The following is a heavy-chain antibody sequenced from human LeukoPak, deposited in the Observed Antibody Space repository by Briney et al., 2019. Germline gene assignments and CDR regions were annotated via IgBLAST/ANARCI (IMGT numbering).Heavy chain of an antibody. V-gene: IGHV4-59*01. D-gene: IGHD6-13*01. CDR3: ARMRQQPYYYYHYMDV. CDR1: GGSISSYY. CDR2: IYYTGST. J-gene: IGHJ6*03. Sequence: PSETLSLTCTVSGGSISSYYWSWIRQPPGKGLEWIGYIYYTGSTNYNHSLKSRVAISVDTPKNQFSLNLSSVTAADTAVYYCARMRQQPYYYYHYMDVWGKGTTVTVSS.